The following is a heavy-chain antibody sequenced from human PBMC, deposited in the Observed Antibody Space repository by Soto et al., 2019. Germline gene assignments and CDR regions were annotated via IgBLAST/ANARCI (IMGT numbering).Heavy chain of an antibody. CDR3: ARDHEYCGGDCYSHYYYGMDV. V-gene: IGHV1-69*12. CDR2: IIPIFGTA. Sequence: QVQLVQSGAEVKKPGSSVKVSCKASGGTFSSYAISWVRQAPGQGLEWMGGIIPIFGTANYAQKFQGRVTITADESTRTAYMELSSLRSEDTAVYYCARDHEYCGGDCYSHYYYGMDVWGQGTTVTVSS. J-gene: IGHJ6*02. D-gene: IGHD2-21*02. CDR1: GGTFSSYA.